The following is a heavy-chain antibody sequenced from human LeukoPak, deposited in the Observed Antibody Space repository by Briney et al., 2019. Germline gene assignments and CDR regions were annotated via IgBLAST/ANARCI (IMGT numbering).Heavy chain of an antibody. CDR3: ARLSGYDYYYYYYMDV. D-gene: IGHD1-1*01. CDR1: GYSFTSYW. V-gene: IGHV5-51*01. Sequence: GESLKISCKGSGYSFTSYWIGWVRQMPGKGLEWTGIIYPGDSDTRYSPSFQGQVTISADKSISTAYLQCSSLKASDTAMYYCARLSGYDYYYYYYMDVWGKGTTVTVSS. J-gene: IGHJ6*03. CDR2: IYPGDSDT.